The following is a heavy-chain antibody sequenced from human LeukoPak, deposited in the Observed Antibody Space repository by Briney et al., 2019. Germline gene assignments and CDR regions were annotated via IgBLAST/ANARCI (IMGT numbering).Heavy chain of an antibody. CDR2: INPNSGGT. CDR1: GYTFTGYY. J-gene: IGHJ3*02. D-gene: IGHD3-16*01. V-gene: IGHV1-2*02. Sequence: ASVKVSCKASGYTFTGYYMHWVRQAPGQGLEWMGWINPNSGGTNYAQKFQGRVTMTRDTSISTAYMELSRLRSDDTAVYYCAREGGAMVLDYDAFDIWGQGTMVTVSS. CDR3: AREGGAMVLDYDAFDI.